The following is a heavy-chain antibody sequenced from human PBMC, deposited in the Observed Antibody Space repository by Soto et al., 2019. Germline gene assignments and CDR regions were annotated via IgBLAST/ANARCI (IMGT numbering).Heavy chain of an antibody. CDR3: VKYGLGIQWFDP. CDR1: GFTFSSYA. CDR2: ISSNGGRT. J-gene: IGHJ5*02. Sequence: PGGALRLSCSASGFTFSSYAMHWVRQAPGKGLEYVSAISSNGGRTYHADSVKGRFTISRDNSKNTLYLQMSSLRAEDTAVYYCVKYGLGIQWFDPWGQGTLVPVSP. D-gene: IGHD5-18*01. V-gene: IGHV3-64D*06.